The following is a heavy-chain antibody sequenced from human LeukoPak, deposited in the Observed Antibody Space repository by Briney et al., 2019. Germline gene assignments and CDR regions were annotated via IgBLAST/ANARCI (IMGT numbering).Heavy chain of an antibody. CDR2: IQSSGST. J-gene: IGHJ4*02. Sequence: SETLSLTYSVSGGSISSDYWNWIRQPAGKGLEWIGRIQSSGSTNYNPSLKSRLTMSVDKSKNQFSLKLMSVTAADTAVYYCARDRGSGWYDYWGQGTLVTVSS. CDR1: GGSISSDY. CDR3: ARDRGSGWYDY. V-gene: IGHV4-4*07. D-gene: IGHD6-19*01.